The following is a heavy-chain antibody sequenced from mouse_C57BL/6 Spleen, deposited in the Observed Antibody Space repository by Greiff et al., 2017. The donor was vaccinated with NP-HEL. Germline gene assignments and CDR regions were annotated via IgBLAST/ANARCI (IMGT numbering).Heavy chain of an antibody. V-gene: IGHV5-6*02. Sequence: DVKLVESGGDLVKPGGSLKLSCAASGFTFSSYGMSWVRQTPDKRLEWVATISSGGSYTYYPDSVKGRLTISRDNAKTTLYLQMSSLKSEDTAMYYCARQGYYGRHWYFDVWGTGTTVTVSS. D-gene: IGHD1-1*01. CDR2: ISSGGSYT. J-gene: IGHJ1*03. CDR3: ARQGYYGRHWYFDV. CDR1: GFTFSSYG.